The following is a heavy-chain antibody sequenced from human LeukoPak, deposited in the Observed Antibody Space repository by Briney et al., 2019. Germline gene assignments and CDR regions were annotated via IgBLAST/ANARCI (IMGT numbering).Heavy chain of an antibody. CDR1: GGSLSSYY. J-gene: IGHJ4*02. V-gene: IGHV4-59*01. Sequence: PSETLSLTCTVSGGSLSSYYWRWLRQPPGKGLEWIGYIYYSGSTNYNPSLKSRVTISVDTSKNQFSLKLSSVTAADTAVYYCASRWRDSSGYYYFDYWGQGTLVTVSS. CDR2: IYYSGST. CDR3: ASRWRDSSGYYYFDY. D-gene: IGHD3-22*01.